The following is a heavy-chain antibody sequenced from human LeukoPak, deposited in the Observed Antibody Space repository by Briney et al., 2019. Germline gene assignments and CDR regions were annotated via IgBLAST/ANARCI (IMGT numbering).Heavy chain of an antibody. V-gene: IGHV3-30*04. CDR2: ISYDGSNK. CDR1: GFTFSSYA. Sequence: GGSLRLSCAASGFTFSSYAMHWVRQAPGKGLEWVAVISYDGSNKYYADSVKGRFTISRDNSKNTLYLQMNSLRAEDTAVYYCARVRAGDLDYWGQGTLVTVSS. D-gene: IGHD4-17*01. J-gene: IGHJ4*02. CDR3: ARVRAGDLDY.